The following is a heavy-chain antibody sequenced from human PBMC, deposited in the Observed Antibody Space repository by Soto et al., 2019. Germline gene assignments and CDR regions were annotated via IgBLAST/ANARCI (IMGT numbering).Heavy chain of an antibody. D-gene: IGHD5-18*01. Sequence: ASVKVSCKVSGYTLTELSMHWVRQAPGKGLEWMGGFDPEDGETIYAQKFQGRVTMTEDTSTDTAYMELSSLRSEDTAVYYCATIQLWSQNIDYWGQGTLVTVSS. J-gene: IGHJ4*02. CDR1: GYTLTELS. CDR2: FDPEDGET. V-gene: IGHV1-24*01. CDR3: ATIQLWSQNIDY.